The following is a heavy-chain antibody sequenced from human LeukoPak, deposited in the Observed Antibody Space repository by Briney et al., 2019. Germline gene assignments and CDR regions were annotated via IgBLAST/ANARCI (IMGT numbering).Heavy chain of an antibody. CDR1: GYTFTSYD. V-gene: IGHV1-8*03. CDR2: MNPNSGNT. J-gene: IGHJ5*02. CDR3: ARSPANRGAARASGRLVNWFDP. Sequence: ASVKASRKASGYTFTSYDINWVRQATGQGLEWMGWMNPNSGNTGYAQRFQGRVTITRNTSISTAYMELSSLRSEDTAVYYCARSPANRGAARASGRLVNWFDPWGQGTLVTVSS. D-gene: IGHD6-13*01.